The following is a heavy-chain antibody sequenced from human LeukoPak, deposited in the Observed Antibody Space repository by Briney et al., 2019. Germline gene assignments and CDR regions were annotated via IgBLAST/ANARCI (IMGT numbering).Heavy chain of an antibody. CDR2: ISSSSSYI. V-gene: IGHV3-21*01. CDR1: GFTFSSYS. Sequence: PGGSLRLSCAASGFTFSSYSMNWVRQAPGKGLEWVSSISSSSSYIYYADSVKGRFTISRDNAKNSLYLQMNSLRAEDTAVYYCARAMIVVALDAFDIWGQGTMVTVSS. J-gene: IGHJ3*02. D-gene: IGHD3-22*01. CDR3: ARAMIVVALDAFDI.